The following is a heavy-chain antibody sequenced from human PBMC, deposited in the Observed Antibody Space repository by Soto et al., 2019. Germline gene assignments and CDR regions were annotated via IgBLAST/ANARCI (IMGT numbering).Heavy chain of an antibody. J-gene: IGHJ3*01. Sequence: PSETLSLTCSVSGGSIRSTSYYWGWIRQPPGKGLEWVSSIGGGDDDRFYSDSVKGRFTITRDNGNSIVYLQMHSLRAEDTAQYFCAKDREDHNSVWDAFDVWGQGTVVTVSS. CDR2: IGGGDDDR. V-gene: IGHV3-23*01. CDR3: AKDREDHNSVWDAFDV. CDR1: GGSIRSTSYY. D-gene: IGHD1-1*01.